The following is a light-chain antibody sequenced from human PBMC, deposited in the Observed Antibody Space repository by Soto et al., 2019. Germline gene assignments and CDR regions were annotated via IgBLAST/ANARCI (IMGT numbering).Light chain of an antibody. Sequence: QSALTQPPCASGSRGQSDTISCAGTSVDINYVSWFQQHPGKAPKLIICEVTKRPSGVPDRFSGSKSGNTASLTVSGLQDDDEADYYCSSYAGRDIWVFGGGTQLTVL. J-gene: IGLJ3*02. V-gene: IGLV2-8*01. CDR3: SSYAGRDIWV. CDR1: SVDINY. CDR2: EVT.